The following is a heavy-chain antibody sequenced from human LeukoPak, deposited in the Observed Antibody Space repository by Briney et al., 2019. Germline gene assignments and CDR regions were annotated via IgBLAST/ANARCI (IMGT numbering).Heavy chain of an antibody. CDR3: ATSFLPDNYYDSSAYHFDY. V-gene: IGHV4-39*01. Sequence: SETLSLTCTVSGGSISSSSYYWGWIRQPPGKGLEWIGSIYYSGSTYYNPSLKSRVTISVDTSKNQFSLKLSSVTAADTAVYFCATSFLPDNYYDSSAYHFDYWGQGTLVTVSS. D-gene: IGHD3-22*01. J-gene: IGHJ4*02. CDR2: IYYSGST. CDR1: GGSISSSSYY.